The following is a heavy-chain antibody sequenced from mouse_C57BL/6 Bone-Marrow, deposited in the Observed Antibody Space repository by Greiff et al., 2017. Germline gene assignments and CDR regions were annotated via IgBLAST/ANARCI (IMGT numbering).Heavy chain of an antibody. Sequence: QVHVKQSGPELVKPGASVKLSCKASGYTFTSYWMHWVKQRPGQGLEWIGIINPSNGGTNYNEKFKSKATLTVDKSSSTAYMQLSSLTSEDSAVYYCASGRLLPYCFDYWGQGTTLTVSS. J-gene: IGHJ2*01. CDR3: ASGRLLPYCFDY. V-gene: IGHV1-53*01. CDR2: INPSNGGT. CDR1: GYTFTSYW. D-gene: IGHD2-3*01.